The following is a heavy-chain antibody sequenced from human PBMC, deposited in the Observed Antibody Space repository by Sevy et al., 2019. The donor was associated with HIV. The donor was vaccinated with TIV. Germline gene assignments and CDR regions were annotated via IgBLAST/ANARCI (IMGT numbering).Heavy chain of an antibody. D-gene: IGHD6-13*01. Sequence: GGSLRLSCAASGFTFSSYAMHWVRQAPGKVLEWVAVISYDGSNKYYADSVKGRFTISRDNSKNTLYLQMNSLRAEDTAVYYCAREGYSSSWYVVPYGMDVWGQGTTVTVSS. CDR3: AREGYSSSWYVVPYGMDV. CDR1: GFTFSSYA. J-gene: IGHJ6*02. CDR2: ISYDGSNK. V-gene: IGHV3-30-3*01.